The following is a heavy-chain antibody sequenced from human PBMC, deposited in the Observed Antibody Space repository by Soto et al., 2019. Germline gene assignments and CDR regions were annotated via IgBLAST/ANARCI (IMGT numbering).Heavy chain of an antibody. D-gene: IGHD2-15*01. CDR2: IYYSGGT. CDR3: ARGRRAYGGNTYFDS. J-gene: IGHJ4*02. Sequence: PSETLSLTCSVSGGPMTSGAYYWSWIRQPHGEGLEWMGYIYYSGGTSSSSSLESRLTLSVDTSRNQFSRKLRSVTAADTAVYYCARGRRAYGGNTYFDSWGQGTMVTVSS. V-gene: IGHV4-30-4*01. CDR1: GGPMTSGAYY.